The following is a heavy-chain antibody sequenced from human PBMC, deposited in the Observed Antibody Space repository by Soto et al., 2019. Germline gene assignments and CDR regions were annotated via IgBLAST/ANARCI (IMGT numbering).Heavy chain of an antibody. CDR3: VRGIPSQYTSDWLYWYFDL. Sequence: VQLVESGGGMVQPGRSLRLSCAASGFVYSNYAMHWVRLSPGKGLEWVALIWNDGTKKYYMDSVKGRFIISRDNSLKTLHLQMDSLRAEDAAVYFCVRGIPSQYTSDWLYWYFDLWGRGTQVTVSA. J-gene: IGHJ2*01. D-gene: IGHD6-25*01. CDR1: GFVYSNYA. CDR2: IWNDGTKK. V-gene: IGHV3-33*01.